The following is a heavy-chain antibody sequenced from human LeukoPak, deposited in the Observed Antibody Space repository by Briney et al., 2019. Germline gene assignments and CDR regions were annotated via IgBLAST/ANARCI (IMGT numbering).Heavy chain of an antibody. D-gene: IGHD6-6*01. CDR3: AREVEYSSSYFDY. V-gene: IGHV1-69*13. Sequence: ASVKVSCKASGGTFISYAISWVRQAPGEGLEWMGGIIPIFGTANYAQKFQGRVTITADESTSTAYMELSSLRSEDTAVYYCAREVEYSSSYFDYWGQGTLVTLSS. J-gene: IGHJ4*02. CDR2: IIPIFGTA. CDR1: GGTFISYA.